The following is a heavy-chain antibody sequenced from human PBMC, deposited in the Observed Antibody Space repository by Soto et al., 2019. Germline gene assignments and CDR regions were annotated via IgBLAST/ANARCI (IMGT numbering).Heavy chain of an antibody. D-gene: IGHD6-19*01. CDR2: ISGSGGST. J-gene: IGHJ5*02. CDR1: GFTFSSYA. Sequence: PGGSLRLSCAASGFTFSSYATSWVRQAPGKGLEWVSAISGSGGSTYYADSVKGRFTISRDNSKNTLYLQMNSLRAEDTAVYYCAKPQGYSSGWLAHWGQGTLVTVSS. CDR3: AKPQGYSSGWLAH. V-gene: IGHV3-23*01.